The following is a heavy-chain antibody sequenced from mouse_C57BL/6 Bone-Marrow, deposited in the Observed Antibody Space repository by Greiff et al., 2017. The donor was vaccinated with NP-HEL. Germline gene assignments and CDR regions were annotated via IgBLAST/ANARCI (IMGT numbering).Heavy chain of an antibody. CDR3: ARGPFLLFAY. V-gene: IGHV1-76*01. Sequence: QVQLQQPGTELVKPGASVKLSCKASGYTFTSYWMHWVKQRPGQGLEWIARIYPGSGNTYYNEKFKGKATLTAEKSSSTAYMQLSSLTSEDSAVYFCARGPFLLFAYWGQGTLVTVSA. J-gene: IGHJ3*01. CDR2: IYPGSGNT. CDR1: GYTFTSYW.